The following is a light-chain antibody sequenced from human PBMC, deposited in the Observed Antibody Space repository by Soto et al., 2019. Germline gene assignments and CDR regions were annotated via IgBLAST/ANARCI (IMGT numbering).Light chain of an antibody. CDR3: QQSYSTPPPT. Sequence: DIQLTQSPSSLSASVGDRVTITCRASQSISSYLNWYQQRPGKAPNLLIYATSSLRTGVPSRFTGSRSAAYFTLTISNLQPEDFATYYCQQSYSTPPPTFGQGTRLEIK. V-gene: IGKV1-39*01. J-gene: IGKJ5*01. CDR1: QSISSY. CDR2: ATS.